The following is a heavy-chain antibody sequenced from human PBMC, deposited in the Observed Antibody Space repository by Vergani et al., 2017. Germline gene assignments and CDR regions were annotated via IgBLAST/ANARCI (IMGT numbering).Heavy chain of an antibody. Sequence: QVQLVQSGAEVKKPGASVKVSCKASGYTFTSYAMHWVRQAPGQRLEWMGWINAGNGNTKYSQKSQGRVTITRDTSASTAYMELCSLRSEDTAVYYCAGVXIRIAAAGQGTGGDFQHWGQGTLVTVSS. CDR2: INAGNGNT. J-gene: IGHJ1*01. V-gene: IGHV1-3*01. CDR1: GYTFTSYA. D-gene: IGHD6-13*01. CDR3: AGVXIRIAAAGQGTGGDFQH.